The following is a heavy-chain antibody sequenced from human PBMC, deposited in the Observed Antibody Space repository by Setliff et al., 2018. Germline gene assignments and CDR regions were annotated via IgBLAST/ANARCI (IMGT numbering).Heavy chain of an antibody. Sequence: PGESLKISCKDSGYKFSISWIGWVRRVPGKGLDWLGIIYPGDPQIRYSPSFQGQVTISADKSTSTAYLEWNRLKASDTAMYYCARQLKGGANYYSSGDYYYWGQGSQVTVSS. D-gene: IGHD3-10*01. J-gene: IGHJ4*02. V-gene: IGHV5-51*01. CDR2: IYPGDPQI. CDR1: GYKFSISW. CDR3: ARQLKGGANYYSSGDYYY.